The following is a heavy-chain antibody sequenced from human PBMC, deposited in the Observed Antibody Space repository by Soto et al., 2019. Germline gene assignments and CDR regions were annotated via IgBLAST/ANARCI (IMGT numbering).Heavy chain of an antibody. V-gene: IGHV3-30*18. J-gene: IGHJ5*02. CDR2: VSYDESHV. CDR3: TKETFPQPVPLSSPPWGAS. CDR1: GFTLSTFG. D-gene: IGHD6-13*01. Sequence: GGSLRLSCAASGFTLSTFGIHWVRQAPGKGLEWVALVSYDESHVYYADSVKGRFAISRDISKNTVYLQMDSLRSEDTAIYYCTKETFPQPVPLSSPPWGASWGQGTLVTVSS.